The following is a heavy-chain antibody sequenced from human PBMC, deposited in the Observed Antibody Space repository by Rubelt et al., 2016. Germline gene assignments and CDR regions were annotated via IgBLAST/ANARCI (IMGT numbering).Heavy chain of an antibody. CDR2: TYSRSRWYT. CDR3: ARDRSGSGNYDY. CDR1: GDSVSSNSAI. D-gene: IGHD3-10*01. J-gene: IGHJ4*02. V-gene: IGHV6-1*01. Sequence: QVQLQQSGPGLVRPSQTLSLTCAISGDSVSSNSAIWNWIRQSPSRGLEWLGRTYSRSRWYTDYALSLKSRITITPDTSMNLFSLNLNSVTPEDTSVYYCARDRSGSGNYDYWGQGTLVTVSA.